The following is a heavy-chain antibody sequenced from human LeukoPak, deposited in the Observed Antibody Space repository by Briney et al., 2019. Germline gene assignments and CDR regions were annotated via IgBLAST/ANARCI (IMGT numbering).Heavy chain of an antibody. CDR1: GFTVSSNY. V-gene: IGHV3-23*01. D-gene: IGHD5-24*01. J-gene: IGHJ4*02. Sequence: GGSLRLSCAASGFTVSSNYMSWVRQAPGKGLEWVSAISGSGGSTYYADSVKGRFTISRDNSKNTLYLQMNSLRAEDTAVYYCAKDTWRDGYNSFDYWGQGTLVTVSS. CDR2: ISGSGGST. CDR3: AKDTWRDGYNSFDY.